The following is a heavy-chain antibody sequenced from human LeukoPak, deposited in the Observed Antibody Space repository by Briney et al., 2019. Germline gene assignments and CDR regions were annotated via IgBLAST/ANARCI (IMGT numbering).Heavy chain of an antibody. CDR1: GYTFTGYY. V-gene: IGHV1-2*02. D-gene: IGHD2-8*01. J-gene: IGHJ4*02. CDR2: INPNSGGT. CDR3: ARELRSYGVFADY. Sequence: GASVKVSCKASGYTFTGYYMHWVRQAPGQGLEWMGWINPNSGGTNYAQKFQGRVTMTRDTSISTAFMELSRLRSDDTAVYYCARELRSYGVFADYWGQGTLVTVSS.